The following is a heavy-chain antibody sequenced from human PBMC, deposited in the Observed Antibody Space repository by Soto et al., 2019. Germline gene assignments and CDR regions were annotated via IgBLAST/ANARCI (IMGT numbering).Heavy chain of an antibody. D-gene: IGHD6-19*01. Sequence: ASVKVSCKASGYTFTGYYMHWVRQAPGQGLEWMGWINPNSGGTNYAQKFQGRVTMTRDTSISTAYMELSRLRSDDTAVYYCARWAGIAVAGTGYFDYWGQGTLVTVSS. V-gene: IGHV1-2*02. CDR3: ARWAGIAVAGTGYFDY. J-gene: IGHJ4*02. CDR2: INPNSGGT. CDR1: GYTFTGYY.